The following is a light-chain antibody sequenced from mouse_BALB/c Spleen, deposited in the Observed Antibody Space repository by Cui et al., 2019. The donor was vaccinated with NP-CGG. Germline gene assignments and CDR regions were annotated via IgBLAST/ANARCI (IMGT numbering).Light chain of an antibody. J-gene: IGLJ1*01. CDR1: TGAVTTSNY. CDR2: CTK. CDR3: ALWYSNHWV. V-gene: IGLV1*01. Sequence: QAVVTQEAAAITSPGETVTLTCRSSTGAVTTSNYANWVQEKPDHLFTGLIGCTKNRAPGVPARFSGSLIGDKAVLTITGAQTEDEAIYFCALWYSNHWVFGGGTKLTVL.